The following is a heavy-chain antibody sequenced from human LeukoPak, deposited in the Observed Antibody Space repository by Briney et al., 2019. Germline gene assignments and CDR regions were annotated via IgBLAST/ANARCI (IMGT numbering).Heavy chain of an antibody. CDR1: GYSFTRYW. V-gene: IGHV5-51*01. D-gene: IGHD1-26*01. CDR3: ARAIVGATGIFDY. Sequence: GESLEISRKGFGYSFTRYWIGWVRQMPGKGVEWVGIIYPGDSDTRYSPSFQGQVTISADKSISTAYLQWSNLKASDTAMYYCARAIVGATGIFDYWGQGTLVTVSS. CDR2: IYPGDSDT. J-gene: IGHJ4*02.